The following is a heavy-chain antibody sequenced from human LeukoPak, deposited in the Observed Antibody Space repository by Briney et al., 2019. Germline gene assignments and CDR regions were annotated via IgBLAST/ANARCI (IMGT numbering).Heavy chain of an antibody. Sequence: ASVKVSCKASGYTLTSYDINWVRQAPGQGLKWMGWMNPNSGNTGYAQKFQGRVTMTRNTSISTAYMELSSLRSGGTAVYYCARGQINDFWSGYSPGNNWFDPWGQGTLVTVSS. CDR3: ARGQINDFWSGYSPGNNWFDP. V-gene: IGHV1-8*01. D-gene: IGHD3-3*01. CDR2: MNPNSGNT. J-gene: IGHJ5*02. CDR1: GYTLTSYD.